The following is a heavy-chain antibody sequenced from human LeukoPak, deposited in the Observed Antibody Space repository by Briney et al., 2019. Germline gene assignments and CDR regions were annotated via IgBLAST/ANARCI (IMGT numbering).Heavy chain of an antibody. Sequence: GGSLTLSCAASGFTFSSYGMHWVRQAPGKGLEWVAFIRYNGSNKYYADSVKGRFTISRDNSKNTLYLQMNSLRAEDTAVYYCAKDFVGYYDSSGYSDISYWGQGTLVTVSS. CDR1: GFTFSSYG. J-gene: IGHJ4*02. V-gene: IGHV3-30*02. CDR3: AKDFVGYYDSSGYSDISY. D-gene: IGHD3-22*01. CDR2: IRYNGSNK.